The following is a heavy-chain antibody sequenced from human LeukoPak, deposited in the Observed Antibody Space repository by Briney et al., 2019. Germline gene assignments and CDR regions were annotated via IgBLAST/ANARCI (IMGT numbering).Heavy chain of an antibody. D-gene: IGHD2-8*01. J-gene: IGHJ6*02. CDR1: GYTFTGYY. V-gene: IGHV1-2*02. CDR2: INPNSGGT. CDR3: ARGGSGRRVSLRAYGMDV. Sequence: ASVTVSCKPSGYTFTGYYMHWVRQAPGQGLEWMGWINPNSGGTNYAQNFQGRVTITRDTSISTAYMELSRLRSDDTAVYYCARGGSGRRVSLRAYGMDVWGQGTTVTVSS.